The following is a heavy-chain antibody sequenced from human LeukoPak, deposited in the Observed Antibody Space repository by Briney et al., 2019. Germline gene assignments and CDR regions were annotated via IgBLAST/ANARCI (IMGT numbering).Heavy chain of an antibody. D-gene: IGHD6-13*01. V-gene: IGHV4-59*12. CDR1: GGSISSYY. CDR2: IYYSGST. J-gene: IGHJ4*02. CDR3: AREYSSSRLAPGY. Sequence: SETLSLTCTVSGGSISSYYWSWIRQPPGKGLEWIGYIYYSGSTNYNPSLKSRVTISVDTSNDQFSLKLSSVTAADTAVYYCAREYSSSRLAPGYWGQGTLVTVSS.